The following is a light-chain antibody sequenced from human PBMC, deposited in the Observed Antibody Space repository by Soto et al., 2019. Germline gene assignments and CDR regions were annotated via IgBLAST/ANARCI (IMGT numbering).Light chain of an antibody. V-gene: IGLV1-40*01. CDR3: QSYDSSLSGSNWV. Sequence: QSVLTQPPSVSGAPGQRVTIPCTGSSSNFGAGYDVHWYQQLPGTAPKLLIYANTNRPSGVPDRFSGSKSGTSASLAITGLQAEDEADYYCQSYDSSLSGSNWVFGGGTQLTVL. CDR2: ANT. CDR1: SSNFGAGYD. J-gene: IGLJ3*02.